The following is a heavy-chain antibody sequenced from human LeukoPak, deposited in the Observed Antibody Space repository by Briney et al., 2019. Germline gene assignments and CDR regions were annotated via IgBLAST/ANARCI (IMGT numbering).Heavy chain of an antibody. V-gene: IGHV3-23*01. J-gene: IGHJ4*02. CDR3: AKGSYYDSSGSFYFDY. Sequence: GGSLRLSCVASGLTFRDTAMSWVREAPGEGLEWVSRISGSGGSTYYADFVRGRFSISRDNSKNTLYVQVNSLGTEDTAAYYCAKGSYYDSSGSFYFDYWGQGTLVTVSS. D-gene: IGHD3-22*01. CDR1: GLTFRDTA. CDR2: ISGSGGST.